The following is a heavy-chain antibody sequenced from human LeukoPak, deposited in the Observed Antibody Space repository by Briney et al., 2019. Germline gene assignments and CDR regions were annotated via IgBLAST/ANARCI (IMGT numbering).Heavy chain of an antibody. Sequence: ASVKVSCKASGYTFTSYGISWVRQAPGQGLEWMGWISAYNGNTNYAQKLQGRVTMTTDTSTSTAYMELRSLRSDDTAVYYCARVIPYYYGSGSHSIPGWFDPWGQGTLVTVSS. CDR2: ISAYNGNT. CDR3: ARVIPYYYGSGSHSIPGWFDP. V-gene: IGHV1-18*01. CDR1: GYTFTSYG. D-gene: IGHD3-10*01. J-gene: IGHJ5*02.